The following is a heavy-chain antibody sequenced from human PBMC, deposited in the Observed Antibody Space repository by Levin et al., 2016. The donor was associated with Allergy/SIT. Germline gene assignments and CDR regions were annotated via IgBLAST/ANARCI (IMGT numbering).Heavy chain of an antibody. J-gene: IGHJ3*02. Sequence: SETLSLTCTVSGGSISSGGYYWSWIRQHPGKGLEWIGYIYYSGSTYYNPSLKSRVTISVDTSKNQFSLKLSSVTAADTAVYYCARTEYYYDSSGYAFDIWGQGTMVTVSS. V-gene: IGHV4-31*03. D-gene: IGHD3-22*01. CDR1: GGSISSGGYY. CDR2: IYYSGST. CDR3: ARTEYYYDSSGYAFDI.